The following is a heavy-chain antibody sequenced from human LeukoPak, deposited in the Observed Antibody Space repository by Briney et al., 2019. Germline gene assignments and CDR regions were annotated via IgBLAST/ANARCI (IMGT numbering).Heavy chain of an antibody. CDR1: GYTSTSYG. V-gene: IGHV1-18*01. CDR3: ARDISGWPNWLDP. D-gene: IGHD6-19*01. CDR2: ISANNGDT. J-gene: IGHJ5*02. Sequence: GASVKVSCKTSGYTSTSYGISWVRQAPGQGLEWMGWISANNGDTKYAQKFQGRVTMTTDTSTNTAYMELRSLRSDDTAVYYCARDISGWPNWLDPWGQGTLVTVSS.